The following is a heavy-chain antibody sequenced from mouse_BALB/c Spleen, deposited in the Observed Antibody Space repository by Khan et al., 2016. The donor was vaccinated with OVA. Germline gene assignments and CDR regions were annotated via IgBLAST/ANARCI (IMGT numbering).Heavy chain of an antibody. CDR2: IYPGDGNT. V-gene: IGHV1-80*01. D-gene: IGHD1-1*01. J-gene: IGHJ3*01. CDR3: ARVWYYGSGRAWFAY. Sequence: QVQLQQSGAELVRPGSSVKISCKASGYAFSSYWRNWVKQRPGQGLEWIGQIYPGDGNTYYNGKYKGKATLTADKSSSKAYMQRTSLTSEDSAVYVCARVWYYGSGRAWFAYWGQGTLVTVSA. CDR1: GYAFSSYW.